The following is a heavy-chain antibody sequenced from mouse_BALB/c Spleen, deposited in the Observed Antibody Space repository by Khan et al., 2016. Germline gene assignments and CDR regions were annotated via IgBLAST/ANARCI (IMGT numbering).Heavy chain of an antibody. J-gene: IGHJ1*01. CDR3: GRSGSKYWYFDV. Sequence: QVQLQQSGPELVKPGASVKMSCKASGYTFTSYVMHWVKQKPGQGLEWIARIYPGTGSTYYNEKFKGKATLTADKSSSTAYMQLSSLKSEDSDVYFCGRSGSKYWYFDVWGAGTTVTVSS. CDR2: IYPGTGST. D-gene: IGHD1-1*01. CDR1: GYTFTSYV. V-gene: IGHV1-76*01.